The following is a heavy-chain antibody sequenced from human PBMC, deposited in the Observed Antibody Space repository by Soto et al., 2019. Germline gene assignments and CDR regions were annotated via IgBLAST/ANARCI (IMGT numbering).Heavy chain of an antibody. Sequence: GGSLRLSCAASGFTFSSYAMSWVRQAPGKGLEWVSAISGSGGSTYYADSVKGRFTISRDNSKNTLYLQMNSLRAEDTAVYYCAKWLGYCSSTSCYALWFDPWGQGTRVTVSS. CDR2: ISGSGGST. J-gene: IGHJ5*02. CDR3: AKWLGYCSSTSCYALWFDP. V-gene: IGHV3-23*01. D-gene: IGHD2-2*01. CDR1: GFTFSSYA.